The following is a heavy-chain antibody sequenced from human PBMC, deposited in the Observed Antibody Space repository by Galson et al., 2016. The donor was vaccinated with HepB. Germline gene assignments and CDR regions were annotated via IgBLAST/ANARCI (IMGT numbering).Heavy chain of an antibody. Sequence: SLRLSCAASGFTVSSNYLKWVRQAPGKGLEWVSLNSSGSTYYADSVKGRFTISRDTSMNTLFLQMNNLRVEDTAVYYCARWPDYWGQGTLVTVSS. J-gene: IGHJ4*02. CDR2: NSSGST. CDR3: ARWPDY. V-gene: IGHV3-53*01. CDR1: GFTVSSNY.